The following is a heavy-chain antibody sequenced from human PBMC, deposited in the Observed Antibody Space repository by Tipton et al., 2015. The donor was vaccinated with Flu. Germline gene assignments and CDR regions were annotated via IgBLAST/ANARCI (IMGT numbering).Heavy chain of an antibody. Sequence: TLSLTCSVSGDSIGSDYYWGWIRQPPGKGLEWIGNVHRTGSPYYNPSPRSRVIMTVDGAKNQFSLRLSSVTATDTAVYYCVRRDYSNYVSEPKNWFDPWGPGTLVTVSS. CDR2: VHRTGSP. V-gene: IGHV4-38-2*01. D-gene: IGHD6-13*01. CDR1: GDSIGSDYY. CDR3: VRRDYSNYVSEPKNWFDP. J-gene: IGHJ5*02.